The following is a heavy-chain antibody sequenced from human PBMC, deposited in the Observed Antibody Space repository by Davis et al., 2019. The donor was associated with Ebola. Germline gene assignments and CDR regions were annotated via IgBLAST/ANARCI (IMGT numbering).Heavy chain of an antibody. CDR2: IYPGDSDT. CDR3: ARRVSYYGWMADY. Sequence: GESLKISCQGSEYSFSDYWIGWVRQMPGKGLEWMGIIYPGDSDTRYSPSFQGQVTISADKSISTAYLQWSSLKASDTAMYYCARRVSYYGWMADYWGQGTLVTVSS. CDR1: EYSFSDYW. D-gene: IGHD3-10*01. V-gene: IGHV5-51*01. J-gene: IGHJ4*02.